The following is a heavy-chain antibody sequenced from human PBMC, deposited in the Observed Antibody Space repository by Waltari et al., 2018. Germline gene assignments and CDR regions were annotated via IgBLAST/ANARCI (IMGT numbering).Heavy chain of an antibody. Sequence: QVQLQESGPGLVKPSQTLSLTCTVSGGSISSGSYYWSWIRQPAGKGLEWIGYIYTSGSTNYNPSLKSRVTISVDTSKNQFSLKLSSVTAADTAVYYCARGGIVGAYFDYWGQGTLVTVSS. V-gene: IGHV4-61*09. CDR3: ARGGIVGAYFDY. CDR1: GGSISSGSYY. D-gene: IGHD1-26*01. J-gene: IGHJ4*02. CDR2: IYTSGST.